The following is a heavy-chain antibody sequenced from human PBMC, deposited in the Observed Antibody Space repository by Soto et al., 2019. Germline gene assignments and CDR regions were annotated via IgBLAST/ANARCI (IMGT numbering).Heavy chain of an antibody. J-gene: IGHJ4*02. CDR1: GGSFSGYY. V-gene: IGHV4-34*01. CDR2: INHSGST. CDR3: ARPRRQWLAPGGYFDY. D-gene: IGHD6-19*01. Sequence: SETLSLTCAVYGGSFSGYYWSWIRQPPGKGLEWIGEINHSGSTNYNPSLKSRVTISVDTSKNQFSLKLSSVTAADTAVYYCARPRRQWLAPGGYFDYWGQGTLVTVS.